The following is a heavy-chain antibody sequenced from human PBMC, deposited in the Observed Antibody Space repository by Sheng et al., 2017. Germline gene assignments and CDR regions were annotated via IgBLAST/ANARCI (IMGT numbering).Heavy chain of an antibody. J-gene: IGHJ4*02. Sequence: QLQLQESGPGLVKPSETLSLTCTVSGGSISSSSYYWGWIRQPPGKGLEWIGSIYYSGSTYYNPSLKSRVTISVDTSKNQFSLKLSSVTAADTAVYYCARVGYSGYDSPSYYFDYWGQGNPWSPSPQ. CDR1: GGSISSSSYY. CDR2: IYYSGST. V-gene: IGHV4-39*07. CDR3: ARVGYSGYDSPSYYFDY. D-gene: IGHD5-12*01.